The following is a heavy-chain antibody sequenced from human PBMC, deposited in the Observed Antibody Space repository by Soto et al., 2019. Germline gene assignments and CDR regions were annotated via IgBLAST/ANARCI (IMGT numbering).Heavy chain of an antibody. J-gene: IGHJ6*02. CDR1: GYNFAIHW. CDR3: ARHSVIVSPLYIWDV. Sequence: PXESLKISCQAPGYNFAIHWIGWVRQLPGKGLEWMGIIFPSDSETRYSPSFRGQVTMSVDKSINTAYLQWRSLKASDTAMYYCARHSVIVSPLYIWDVWGHGTTVTVSS. D-gene: IGHD2-2*02. CDR2: IFPSDSET. V-gene: IGHV5-51*01.